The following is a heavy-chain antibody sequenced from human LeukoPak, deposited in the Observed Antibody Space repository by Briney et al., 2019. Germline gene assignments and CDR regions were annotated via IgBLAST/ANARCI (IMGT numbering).Heavy chain of an antibody. J-gene: IGHJ4*02. Sequence: GGSLRLSCAASGITLSNYGMTWVRQAPGKGLEWVAGISDTGGRTNSADSVKGRFTISRDNPKNTLYLQMNSLRAEDTAVYFWAKRGVVIRVILVGFHKEAYYFDSWGQGALVTVSS. CDR1: GITLSNYG. CDR3: AKRGVVIRVILVGFHKEAYYFDS. CDR2: ISDTGGRT. D-gene: IGHD3-22*01. V-gene: IGHV3-23*01.